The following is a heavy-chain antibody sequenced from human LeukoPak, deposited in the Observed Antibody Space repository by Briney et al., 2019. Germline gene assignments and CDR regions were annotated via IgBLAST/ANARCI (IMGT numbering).Heavy chain of an antibody. J-gene: IGHJ3*02. CDR3: ARDRSRGYSYSEDAFDI. CDR1: GYTFTGYY. D-gene: IGHD5-18*01. Sequence: ASVTVSCKASGYTFTGYYMHLVRQAPGQGLEWMGWINPNSGGTNYAQKFQGWVTMTRDTSISTAYMELSRMRSDDTAVYYCARDRSRGYSYSEDAFDIWGQGTMVTVSS. V-gene: IGHV1-2*04. CDR2: INPNSGGT.